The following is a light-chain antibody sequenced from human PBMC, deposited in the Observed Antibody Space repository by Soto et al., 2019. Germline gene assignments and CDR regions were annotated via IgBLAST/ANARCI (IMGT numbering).Light chain of an antibody. CDR3: QQYNNGSLWT. V-gene: IGKV3-15*01. Sequence: EIVVTKCPVTMSLSPGERATLSCRASQSVSSYLAWYQQKPGQAPTLLLYGASTRATGIPATFSGSGSGTEFTLTISSLQSEDFAVYFYQQYNNGSLWTFGQGTKVDI. CDR2: GAS. J-gene: IGKJ1*01. CDR1: QSVSSY.